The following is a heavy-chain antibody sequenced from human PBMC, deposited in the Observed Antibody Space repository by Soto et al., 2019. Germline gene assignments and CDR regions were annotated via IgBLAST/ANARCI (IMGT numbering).Heavy chain of an antibody. CDR3: AKDRDYYDSSGPGAFDI. Sequence: SGGSLRLSCAASGCTFSSYAMSWVRQAPGKGLEWVSAISGSGGSTYYADSVKGRFTISRDNSKNTLYLQMNSLRAEDTAVYYCAKDRDYYDSSGPGAFDIWGQGTMVTVSS. CDR2: ISGSGGST. CDR1: GCTFSSYA. D-gene: IGHD3-22*01. J-gene: IGHJ3*02. V-gene: IGHV3-23*01.